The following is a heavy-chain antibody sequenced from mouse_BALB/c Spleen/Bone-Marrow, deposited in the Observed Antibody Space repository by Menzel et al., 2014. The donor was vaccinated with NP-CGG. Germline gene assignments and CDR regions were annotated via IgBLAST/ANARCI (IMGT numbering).Heavy chain of an antibody. CDR1: GSSLTSYG. D-gene: IGHD2-10*01. V-gene: IGHV2-9*02. CDR3: AISYYGNYRAMDY. Sequence: VKVVESGPGLVAPSQSLSINCTVSGSSLTSYGVHWVRQPPGKGLEWLGVIWAGGSTNYNSALMSRLSISKDNSKSQVFLKMNSLQTDDTAMYYCAISYYGNYRAMDYWGQGTSVTVSS. CDR2: IWAGGST. J-gene: IGHJ4*01.